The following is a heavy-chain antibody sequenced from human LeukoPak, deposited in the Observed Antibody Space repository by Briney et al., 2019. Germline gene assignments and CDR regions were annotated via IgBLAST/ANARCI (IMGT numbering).Heavy chain of an antibody. Sequence: TLKLSPTSYRLIFSSYTIRWLPHHPEKRLEWVSSISGSGDNTYYAESVKGRFTISRDNSKNTLFLQMNSLRAEDTAVFYCAKRSGYTTGWFFDFWGQGTLVTVSS. CDR2: ISGSGDNT. V-gene: IGHV3-23*01. CDR1: RLIFSSYT. J-gene: IGHJ4*02. D-gene: IGHD6-19*01. CDR3: AKRSGYTTGWFFDF.